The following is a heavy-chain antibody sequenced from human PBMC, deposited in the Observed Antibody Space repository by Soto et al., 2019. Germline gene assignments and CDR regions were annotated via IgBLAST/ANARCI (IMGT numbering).Heavy chain of an antibody. J-gene: IGHJ6*02. CDR2: IYYSGST. V-gene: IGHV4-31*03. CDR3: ARDKTYYDFWSGYPIPPLYYYYGMDV. D-gene: IGHD3-3*01. Sequence: QVQLQESGPGLVKPSQTLSLTCTVSGGSISSGGYYWSWIRQHPGKGLEWIGYIYYSGSTYYNPSLKSRVTISVDTSKNQFSLKLSSVTAADTAVYYCARDKTYYDFWSGYPIPPLYYYYGMDVWGQGTTVTVSS. CDR1: GGSISSGGYY.